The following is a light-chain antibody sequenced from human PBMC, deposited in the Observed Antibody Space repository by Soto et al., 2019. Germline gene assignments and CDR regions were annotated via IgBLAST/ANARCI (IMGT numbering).Light chain of an antibody. J-gene: IGKJ4*02. CDR1: QRVSAD. V-gene: IGKV3-11*01. Sequence: ILMTQSPATLSVSPGERVTLSCRASQRVSADLAWYQHKPGQAPRLLIYDASNRATGVPARFSGSGSGTDFTLAIGSLEPEDFAVYYCQQRSNLPLTFGEGTKVEIK. CDR3: QQRSNLPLT. CDR2: DAS.